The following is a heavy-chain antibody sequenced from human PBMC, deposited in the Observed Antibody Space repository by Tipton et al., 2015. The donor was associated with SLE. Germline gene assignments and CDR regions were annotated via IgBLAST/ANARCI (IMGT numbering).Heavy chain of an antibody. D-gene: IGHD3-3*01. V-gene: IGHV4-4*07. CDR2: IYTSGST. Sequence: GLVKPSETLSLTCAVYGGSFSGYYWSWIRQPAGKGLEWIGRIYTSGSTNYNPSLKSRVTISVDTSKNQFSLKLSSVTAADTAVYYCARQEIFGVAGEYFQHWGQGTLVTVSS. J-gene: IGHJ1*01. CDR3: ARQEIFGVAGEYFQH. CDR1: GGSFSGYY.